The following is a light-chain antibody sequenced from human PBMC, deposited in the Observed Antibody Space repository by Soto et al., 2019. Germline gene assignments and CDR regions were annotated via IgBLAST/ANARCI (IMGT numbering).Light chain of an antibody. V-gene: IGKV4-1*01. J-gene: IGKJ4*01. CDR2: WAS. CDR1: QSVLYSSNNKNY. CDR3: QQYYSKPLT. Sequence: DIVMTQSPDSLAVSLGERATINCKSSQSVLYSSNNKNYLGWYQQKDGQPPKLLIYWASTRESGVPDRFSGSGSGKDFTLTISNLQAEDVAVYYCQQYYSKPLTFGGGTKVEIK.